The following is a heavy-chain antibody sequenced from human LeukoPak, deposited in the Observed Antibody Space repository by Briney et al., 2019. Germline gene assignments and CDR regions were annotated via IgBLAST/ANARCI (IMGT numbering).Heavy chain of an antibody. CDR1: GFTFSDYY. CDR3: ARQPPYCSSTSCYRGVGY. J-gene: IGHJ4*02. Sequence: GGSLRLSCAASGFTFSDYYMSWIRQAPGKGLEWVSYISSSGSTIYYADSVKGRFTISRDNAKNSLYLQMNSLRAEDTAVYYCARQPPYCSSTSCYRGVGYWGQGTLVTVSS. V-gene: IGHV3-11*01. D-gene: IGHD2-2*02. CDR2: ISSSGSTI.